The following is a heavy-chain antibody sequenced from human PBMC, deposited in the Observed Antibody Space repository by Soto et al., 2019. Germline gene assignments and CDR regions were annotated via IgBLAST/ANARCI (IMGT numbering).Heavy chain of an antibody. CDR3: ARGRFYGDYSIDY. CDR2: INPNSGGT. Sequence: ASVKVSCKASGYTFTGYYMHWVRQAPGQGLEWMGWINPNSGGTNYAQKFQGWVTMTRDTSISTAYMELSRLRSDGTAVYYCARGRFYGDYSIDYWGQGTLVTVSS. J-gene: IGHJ4*02. D-gene: IGHD4-17*01. CDR1: GYTFTGYY. V-gene: IGHV1-2*04.